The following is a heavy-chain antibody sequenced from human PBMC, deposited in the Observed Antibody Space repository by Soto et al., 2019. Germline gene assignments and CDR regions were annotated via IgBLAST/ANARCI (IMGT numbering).Heavy chain of an antibody. D-gene: IGHD1-1*01. V-gene: IGHV4-4*07. Sequence: SETLSLTCTVSGASISGFYWSWIRKSAGKGLEWIGRIYATGTTDYNPSLKSRVMMSVDTSKKQFSLKLRSVTAADTAVYYCVRDGTKTLRDWFDPWGQEIWVTVSS. CDR2: IYATGTT. CDR1: GASISGFY. J-gene: IGHJ5*02. CDR3: VRDGTKTLRDWFDP.